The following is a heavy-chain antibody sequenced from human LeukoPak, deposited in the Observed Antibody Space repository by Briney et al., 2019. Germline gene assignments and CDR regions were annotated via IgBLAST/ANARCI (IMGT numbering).Heavy chain of an antibody. D-gene: IGHD3-22*01. J-gene: IGHJ4*02. CDR3: AKRGVVIRVILVGFHKEAYYFDS. Sequence: GGSLRLSCAVSGITLSNYGMSWVRQAPGKGLEWVAGISGSGGRTNYADSVKGRFTISRDNPKNTLYLQMSSLRAEDTAVYFCAKRGVVIRVILVGFHKEAYYFDSWGQGALVTVSS. V-gene: IGHV3-23*01. CDR2: ISGSGGRT. CDR1: GITLSNYG.